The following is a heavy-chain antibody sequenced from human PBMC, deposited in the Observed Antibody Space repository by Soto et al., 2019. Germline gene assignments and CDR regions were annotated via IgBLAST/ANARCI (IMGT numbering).Heavy chain of an antibody. D-gene: IGHD2-2*01. V-gene: IGHV3-30-3*01. CDR3: ARDPRDQLLRGYYYGMDV. Sequence: PGGSLRLSCAASGFTFSSYAMHWVRQAPGKGLEWVAVISYDGSNKYYADSVKGRFTISRDNSKNTLYLQMNSLRAEDTAVYYCARDPRDQLLRGYYYGMDVWGQGTTVTSP. CDR1: GFTFSSYA. J-gene: IGHJ6*02. CDR2: ISYDGSNK.